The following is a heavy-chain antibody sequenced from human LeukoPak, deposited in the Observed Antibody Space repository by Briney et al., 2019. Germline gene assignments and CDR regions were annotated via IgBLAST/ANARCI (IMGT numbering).Heavy chain of an antibody. CDR1: GFTFSSYG. V-gene: IGHV3-15*01. Sequence: GGSLRHACAASGFTFSSYGLSWVRQAPGKGLEWVGYIKRKSDGGTTDYAAPVKGRFTISRDDSKNTLFVQMNNLEIEDTAVYYCTTEGYTYGNHALDIWGQGTMVTVSS. J-gene: IGHJ3*02. CDR3: TTEGYTYGNHALDI. CDR2: IKRKSDGGTT. D-gene: IGHD5-18*01.